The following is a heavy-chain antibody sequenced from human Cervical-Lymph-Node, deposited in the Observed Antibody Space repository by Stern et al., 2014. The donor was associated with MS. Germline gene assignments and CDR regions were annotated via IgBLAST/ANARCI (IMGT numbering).Heavy chain of an antibody. D-gene: IGHD3-3*01. CDR1: GFTVSNNY. CDR2: IYTDDST. Sequence: EVQLVESGGGLIQPGGSLRLSCAAPGFTVSNNYMSWVRQAPGKGLEWVSLIYTDDSTYYSGSVEGRFFISRDSSKQKPFLQMNSLRAEDTAVYYCARAIFGVNTAAMAPDAFDTWGQGTMVTVSS. V-gene: IGHV3-53*01. CDR3: ARAIFGVNTAAMAPDAFDT. J-gene: IGHJ3*02.